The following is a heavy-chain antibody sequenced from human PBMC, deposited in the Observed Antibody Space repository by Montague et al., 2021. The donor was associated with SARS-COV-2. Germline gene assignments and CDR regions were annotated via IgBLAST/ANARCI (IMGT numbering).Heavy chain of an antibody. J-gene: IGHJ4*02. CDR1: GGSISSPDCY. V-gene: IGHV4-39*01. CDR2: ISYTGRT. CDR3: ARQLPSYCATNKCYPYYFDG. Sequence: SETLSLTCTVSGGSISSPDCYWGWIRQSPGKGLKWIGSISYTGRTYYNPSLRSRVSFSMDTSKNHFSLSLSSVTVADTAVYFCARQLPSYCATNKCYPYYFDGWGQGALVTVSS. D-gene: IGHD2-8*01.